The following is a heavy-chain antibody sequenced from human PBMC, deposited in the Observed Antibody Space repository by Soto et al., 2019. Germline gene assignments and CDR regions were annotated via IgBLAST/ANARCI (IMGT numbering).Heavy chain of an antibody. CDR3: ASYVAVRTRNWFDP. J-gene: IGHJ5*02. D-gene: IGHD3-16*01. V-gene: IGHV4-61*01. CDR1: GASVSSGSHY. Sequence: SETLSLTCTVSGASVSSGSHYWTWIRQPPGKGLEWIGYISSSGGTNYSPSLKSRDTISLDTSKNQFSLKLSSVTAADTAVYYCASYVAVRTRNWFDPWGQGTLVTVSS. CDR2: ISSSGGT.